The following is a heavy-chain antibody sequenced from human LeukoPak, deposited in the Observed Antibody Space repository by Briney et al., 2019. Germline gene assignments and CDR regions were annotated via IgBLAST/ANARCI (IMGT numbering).Heavy chain of an antibody. V-gene: IGHV4-59*01. CDR1: GGSISSYY. CDR2: IYHSGST. Sequence: SETLSLTCTVSGGSISSYYWSWIRQPPGKGLEWIGYIYHSGSTNYNPSLKGRVTISVDTSKNQLSLKLNSVTAADTAVYYCARATTVTTMNVWGQGTMVTVSS. CDR3: ARATTVTTMNV. J-gene: IGHJ3*01. D-gene: IGHD4-17*01.